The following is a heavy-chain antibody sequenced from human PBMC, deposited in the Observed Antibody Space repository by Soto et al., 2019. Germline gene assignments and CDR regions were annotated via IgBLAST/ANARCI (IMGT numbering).Heavy chain of an antibody. V-gene: IGHV3-23*01. CDR2: IGGSGGDT. J-gene: IGHJ4*02. CDR1: GFTFSIYA. Sequence: PGGSLRLSCAASGFTFSIYAMSWVRQAQGKGLEWVSTIGGSGGDTTYADFVRGRFTVSRDNSRNTLYLQMNSLRAEDTAIYYCAKDAPGSGWLSDYWGRGTLVTVSS. D-gene: IGHD3-22*01. CDR3: AKDAPGSGWLSDY.